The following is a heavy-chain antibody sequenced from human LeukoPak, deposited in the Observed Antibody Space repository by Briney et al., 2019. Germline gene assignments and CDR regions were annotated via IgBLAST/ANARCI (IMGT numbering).Heavy chain of an antibody. Sequence: SVKVSCKASGGTFSSYAISWVLQAPGQGLEWMGGIIPIFGTANYAQKFQGRVTITTDESTSTAYMELSSLRSEDTAVYYCARGRGKVGATKLGYYYYYMDVWGKGTTVTVSS. J-gene: IGHJ6*03. CDR1: GGTFSSYA. CDR2: IIPIFGTA. CDR3: ARGRGKVGATKLGYYYYYMDV. V-gene: IGHV1-69*05. D-gene: IGHD1-26*01.